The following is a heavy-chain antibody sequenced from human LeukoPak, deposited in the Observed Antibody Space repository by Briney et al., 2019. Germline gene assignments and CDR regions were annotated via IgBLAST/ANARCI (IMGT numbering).Heavy chain of an antibody. D-gene: IGHD5-12*01. CDR3: ASDPAHRGYDPQNSYYGMDV. V-gene: IGHV1-3*01. J-gene: IGHJ6*04. CDR1: GYTFTRNA. CDR2: INVGNGNT. Sequence: GASVKVSCKASGYTFTRNAMHWVRQAPGQRLEWMGRINVGNGNTKYSQKFQGRVTITRDTSASTVYMDLRSLRSEDTAIYYCASDPAHRGYDPQNSYYGMDVWGKGTTVTVSS.